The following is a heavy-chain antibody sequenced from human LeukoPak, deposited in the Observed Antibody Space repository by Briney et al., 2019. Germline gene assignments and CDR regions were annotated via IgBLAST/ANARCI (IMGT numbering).Heavy chain of an antibody. CDR2: ISSSGSTI. Sequence: GGSLRLSCAASGFTFSDYYMSWIRQAPGKGLEWVSYISSSGSTIYYADSVKGRFTISREKAKNSLSLQMNSVGAEDTVVYYGARDGGWFDRWGQGTLVTVSS. CDR3: ARDGGWFDR. CDR1: GFTFSDYY. D-gene: IGHD2-15*01. V-gene: IGHV3-11*01. J-gene: IGHJ5*02.